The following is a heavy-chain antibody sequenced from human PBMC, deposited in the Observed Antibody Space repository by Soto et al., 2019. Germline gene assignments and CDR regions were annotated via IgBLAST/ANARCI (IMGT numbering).Heavy chain of an antibody. D-gene: IGHD2-2*01. CDR3: LIYCSSTTCRGFDP. J-gene: IGHJ5*02. CDR1: GFTFSNYA. V-gene: IGHV3-23*01. Sequence: DVQLLESGGGLVQPGGSLRLSCAASGFTFSNYAMNWVRQAPGKGLEWVSSISDSGGSTYYADSVKGRFTISRDNSENTLFLQMNRLSAEDTAIYYCLIYCSSTTCRGFDPWGQGSLVTVSS. CDR2: ISDSGGST.